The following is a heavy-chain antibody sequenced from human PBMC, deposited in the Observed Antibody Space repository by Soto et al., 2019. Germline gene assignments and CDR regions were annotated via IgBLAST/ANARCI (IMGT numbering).Heavy chain of an antibody. CDR3: ARCAFGNYYVDY. Sequence: EVQLVESGGGLVQPGGSLRLSCAASGFTFSRDWMHWVRQAPGKGLVWVSRIKYDGSSTNYADSVKGRFTISRDNAKNTVYLQMNSLRDEDTAVYYCARCAFGNYYVDYWGQGALVTVAS. CDR1: GFTFSRDW. J-gene: IGHJ4*02. CDR2: IKYDGSST. V-gene: IGHV3-74*01. D-gene: IGHD3-10*01.